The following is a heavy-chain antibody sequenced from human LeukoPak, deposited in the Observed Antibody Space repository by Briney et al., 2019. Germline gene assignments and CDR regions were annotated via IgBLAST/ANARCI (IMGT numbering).Heavy chain of an antibody. Sequence: PSETLSLTCTVSGGSISSYYWSWIRQPPGEGLEWIGYIYYGGSTNYNPSLKSRVTISVDTSKNQFSLKLSSVTAADTAVYYCARGYSGYDSPADIWGQGTMVTVSS. CDR3: ARGYSGYDSPADI. CDR1: GGSISSYY. V-gene: IGHV4-59*01. CDR2: IYYGGST. D-gene: IGHD5-12*01. J-gene: IGHJ3*02.